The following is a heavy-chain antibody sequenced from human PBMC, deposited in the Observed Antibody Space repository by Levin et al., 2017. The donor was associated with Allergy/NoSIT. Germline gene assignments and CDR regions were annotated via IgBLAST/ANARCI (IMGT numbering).Heavy chain of an antibody. CDR2: ISGSGGST. D-gene: IGHD1-26*01. V-gene: IGHV3-23*01. CDR1: GFTFSSYA. Sequence: GGSLRLSCAASGFTFSSYAMSWVRQAPGKGLEWVSGISGSGGSTYYTGSVKGRATISRDNSKNTLYLQMSNLRAEDTAVYFCAKVPSGSDVNNYFDFWGQGTLITVSS. CDR3: AKVPSGSDVNNYFDF. J-gene: IGHJ4*02.